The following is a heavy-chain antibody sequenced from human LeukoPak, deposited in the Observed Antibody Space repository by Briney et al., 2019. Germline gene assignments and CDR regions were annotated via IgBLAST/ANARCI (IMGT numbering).Heavy chain of an antibody. Sequence: ASVKVSCKASGYTFTGYYMHWVRQAPGLGLEWMGWINPNSGGTNYAQSFQGRVTMTRDTSISTAYMELSRLRSDGTAVYYCATPTVGTSRFDGFDIWGQGTMVTVSP. CDR2: INPNSGGT. CDR3: ATPTVGTSRFDGFDI. V-gene: IGHV1-2*02. D-gene: IGHD4-23*01. J-gene: IGHJ3*02. CDR1: GYTFTGYY.